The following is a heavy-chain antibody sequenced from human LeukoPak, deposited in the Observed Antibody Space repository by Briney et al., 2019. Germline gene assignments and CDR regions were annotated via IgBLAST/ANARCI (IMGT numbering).Heavy chain of an antibody. CDR1: GFTFSSYA. J-gene: IGHJ4*02. CDR3: ARDQGPFDY. V-gene: IGHV3-23*01. Sequence: GGSLRLSCAASGFTFSSYAMSWVRQAPGKGLEWVSAISGSGGSTYYADSVKGRFTISRDNAKNSLYLQMNSLRVEDTAVYYCARDQGPFDYWGQGTLVTVSS. CDR2: ISGSGGST.